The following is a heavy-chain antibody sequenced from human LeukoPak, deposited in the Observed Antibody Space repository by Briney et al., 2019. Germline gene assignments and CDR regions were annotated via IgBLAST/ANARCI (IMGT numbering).Heavy chain of an antibody. Sequence: AASVTVSCKASGYTFTGYYMHWVRQAPGQGREWLGWINPNSGGTNYAQKFQGRVTMTRDTSISTAYMELSRLRSDDTAVYYCARTSRWFPLNPPLGYWGQGTLVTVSS. CDR1: GYTFTGYY. J-gene: IGHJ4*02. CDR3: ARTSRWFPLNPPLGY. V-gene: IGHV1-2*02. CDR2: INPNSGGT. D-gene: IGHD4-23*01.